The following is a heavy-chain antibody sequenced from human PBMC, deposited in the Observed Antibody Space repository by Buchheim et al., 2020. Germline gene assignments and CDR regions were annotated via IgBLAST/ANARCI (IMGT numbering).Heavy chain of an antibody. CDR3: ARDLGKRYNYGYGPDY. D-gene: IGHD5-18*01. CDR1: GFTFSNYA. V-gene: IGHV3-30*17. CDR2: ISYDGSNK. J-gene: IGHJ4*02. Sequence: QVQLVESGGGVVQPGRSLRLSCAASGFTFSNYALHWVRQAPGKGLEWVAVISYDGSNKYYADSVKGRFTISRDNFKDTLYLHMNSLRTEDTAVYYCARDLGKRYNYGYGPDYWGQGTL.